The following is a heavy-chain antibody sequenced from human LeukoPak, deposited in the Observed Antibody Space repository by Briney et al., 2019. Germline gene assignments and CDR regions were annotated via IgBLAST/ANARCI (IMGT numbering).Heavy chain of an antibody. CDR1: GGSISSGGYY. D-gene: IGHD3-16*02. CDR3: ARGEVIVHRYFDY. CDR2: IYYSGST. J-gene: IGHJ4*02. V-gene: IGHV4-31*03. Sequence: SETLSLTCTVSGGSISSGGYYWSWIRQHPGKGLEWIGYIYYSGSTYYNPSLKSRVTISVDTSKNQFSLKLSSVTAADTAVYYCARGEVIVHRYFDYWGQGTLVTVSS.